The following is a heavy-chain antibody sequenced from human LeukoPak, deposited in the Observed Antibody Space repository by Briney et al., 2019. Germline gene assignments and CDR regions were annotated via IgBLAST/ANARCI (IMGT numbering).Heavy chain of an antibody. V-gene: IGHV3-20*04. D-gene: IGHD2-15*01. Sequence: GGSLRLSCAASGFTFDDYGMSWVRQAPGKGLEWVSGLNWNGGSTGYADSVKGRFTISRDNAKNSLYLQMSSLRAEDTAVYYCARGREVVVAATSSVGYYYYYMDVWGRGTTVTISS. CDR3: ARGREVVVAATSSVGYYYYYMDV. CDR2: LNWNGGST. J-gene: IGHJ6*03. CDR1: GFTFDDYG.